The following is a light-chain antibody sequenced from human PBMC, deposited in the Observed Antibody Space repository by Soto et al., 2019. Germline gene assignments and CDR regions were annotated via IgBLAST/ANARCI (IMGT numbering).Light chain of an antibody. CDR2: EVT. J-gene: IGLJ1*01. V-gene: IGLV2-8*01. Sequence: QSALTQPPSASGSPGQSVTIPCTGTSSDVGGYDYVSWYQQHPGKAPKLMIYEVTKRPAGVPDRLSGSKSGNTASLTVSGLQAEDEADYYCSSDASNSNYVFGTGTKLTVL. CDR3: SSDASNSNYV. CDR1: SSDVGGYDY.